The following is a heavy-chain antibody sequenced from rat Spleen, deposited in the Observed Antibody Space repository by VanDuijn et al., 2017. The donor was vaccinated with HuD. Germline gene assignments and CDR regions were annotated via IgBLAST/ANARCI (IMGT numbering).Heavy chain of an antibody. D-gene: IGHD1-10*01. V-gene: IGHV5-31*01. CDR3: TRQGLIYNNPYWFAY. CDR1: GFTFNNYW. CDR2: ITNTGGST. Sequence: EVQLVASGGGLVQPGRSLRLSCVASGFTFNNYWMTWIRQAPGKGLEWVASITNTGGSTYYPDSVKGRFTISRDNAKSTLYLQMNSLRSEDTATYYCTRQGLIYNNPYWFAYWGQGTLVTVSS. J-gene: IGHJ3*01.